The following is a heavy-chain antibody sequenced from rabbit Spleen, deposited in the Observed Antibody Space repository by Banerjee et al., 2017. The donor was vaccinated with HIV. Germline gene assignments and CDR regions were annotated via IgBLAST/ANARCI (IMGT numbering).Heavy chain of an antibody. D-gene: IGHD8-1*01. CDR3: ARDTGSSFSSYDMSL. Sequence: QEQLEESGGGLVKPEGSLTLTCKASGFTFSEKAVMWWVRQAPGKGLEWSACINAVTGRAVYASWAKGRYTFSKTSSTTLTLEMTSLTVADTADYFCARDTGSSFSSYDMSLWGPGTLVTVS. CDR2: INAVTGRA. CDR1: GFTFSEKAV. J-gene: IGHJ6*01. V-gene: IGHV1S45*01.